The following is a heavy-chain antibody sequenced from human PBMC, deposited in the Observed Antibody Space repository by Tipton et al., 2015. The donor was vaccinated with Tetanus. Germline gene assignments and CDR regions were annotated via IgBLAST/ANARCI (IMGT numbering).Heavy chain of an antibody. D-gene: IGHD3-16*01. J-gene: IGHJ5*02. CDR3: ARVDDSVWGSPFDP. CDR1: GGAFSGHY. Sequence: TLSLTCAVYGGAFSGHYWTWIRQHPGKGLDWIGYIFHTGGADYNPSLKSRATISIDTSKNQFSLKLSSVTAADTAVYYCARVDDSVWGSPFDPWGQGVLVTVSS. CDR2: IFHTGGA. V-gene: IGHV4-34*09.